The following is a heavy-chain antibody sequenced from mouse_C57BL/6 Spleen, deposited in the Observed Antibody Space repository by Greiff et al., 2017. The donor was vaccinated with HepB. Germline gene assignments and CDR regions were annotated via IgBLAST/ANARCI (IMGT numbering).Heavy chain of an antibody. CDR1: GFTFSSYT. V-gene: IGHV5-9*01. CDR2: ISGGGGKT. D-gene: IGHD1-1*01. Sequence: EVKLVESGGGLVKPGGSLKLSCAASGFTFSSYTMSWVRQTPEKRLEWVATISGGGGKTYYPDSVKGRFTISRDTAKNTLYLQMSSLRSEDTSLYYCARHRITAVVAEKYFDVWGTGTTVTVSS. J-gene: IGHJ1*03. CDR3: ARHRITAVVAEKYFDV.